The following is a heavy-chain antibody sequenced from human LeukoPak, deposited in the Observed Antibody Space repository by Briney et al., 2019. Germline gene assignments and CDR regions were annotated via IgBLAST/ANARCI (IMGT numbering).Heavy chain of an antibody. Sequence: ASVKVSCKTSGFSFTTYGFGWVRQAPGQGLEWMGWVSAYNGNTNYAQRLQGRVTMTRDTSTSTVYMELSSLRSEDTAVYYCAREEGQWLANYWGQGTLVTVSS. D-gene: IGHD6-19*01. V-gene: IGHV1-18*04. CDR2: VSAYNGNT. CDR1: GFSFTTYG. CDR3: AREEGQWLANY. J-gene: IGHJ4*02.